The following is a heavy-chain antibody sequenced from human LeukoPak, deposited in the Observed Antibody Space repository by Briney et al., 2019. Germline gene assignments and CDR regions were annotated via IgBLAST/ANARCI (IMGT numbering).Heavy chain of an antibody. CDR2: IDTDGSSA. V-gene: IGHV3-74*01. D-gene: IGHD4-17*01. CDR1: GFTFSDHW. Sequence: GGSLRLSCEASGFTFSDHWMHWARQAPGKGLVWVSRIDTDGSSATYADSVKGRFTISRDNAKNTVYLQMNSLRVEDTGVYYCASALTTVTPHFHYWGQGTLVTVSS. J-gene: IGHJ4*02. CDR3: ASALTTVTPHFHY.